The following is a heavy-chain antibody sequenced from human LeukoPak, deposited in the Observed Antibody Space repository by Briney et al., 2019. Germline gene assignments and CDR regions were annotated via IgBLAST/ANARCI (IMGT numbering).Heavy chain of an antibody. D-gene: IGHD2-15*01. CDR1: GYTFTSYG. V-gene: IGHV1-18*01. Sequence: ASVKVSCKASGYTFTSYGISWVRQAPGQGLEWMGWISDYNGNTNYAQKLQGRVTMTTDTSTSTAYMELRSLRSDDTAVYYCARDFHSLNYCSGGSCYELGYWGQGTLVTVSS. CDR3: ARDFHSLNYCSGGSCYELGY. J-gene: IGHJ4*02. CDR2: ISDYNGNT.